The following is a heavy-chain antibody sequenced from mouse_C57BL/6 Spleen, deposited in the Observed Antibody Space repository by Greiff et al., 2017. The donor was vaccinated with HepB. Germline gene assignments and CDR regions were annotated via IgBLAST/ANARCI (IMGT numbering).Heavy chain of an antibody. D-gene: IGHD1-3*01. CDR1: GFTFSDYY. Sequence: EVQVVESGGGLVQPGGSLKLSCAASGFTFSDYYMYWVRQTPEKRLEWVAYISNGGGSTYYPDTVKGRFTISRDNAKNTLYLQMSRLKSEDTAMYYCARGGKEAWFAYWGQGTLVTVSA. CDR3: ARGGKEAWFAY. CDR2: ISNGGGST. V-gene: IGHV5-12*01. J-gene: IGHJ3*01.